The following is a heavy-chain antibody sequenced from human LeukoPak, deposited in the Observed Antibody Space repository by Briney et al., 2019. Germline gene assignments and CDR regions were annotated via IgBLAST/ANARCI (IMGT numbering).Heavy chain of an antibody. CDR3: ARGPAYCSSTSCYLRYFDL. Sequence: SVKVSCKASGGTFSSYAISWVRQAPGQGLEWMGGIIPNFGTANYAQKFQGRVTITTDESTSTAYMELSSLRSEDTAVYYCARGPAYCSSTSCYLRYFDLWGRGTLVTVSS. J-gene: IGHJ2*01. V-gene: IGHV1-69*05. D-gene: IGHD2-2*01. CDR2: IIPNFGTA. CDR1: GGTFSSYA.